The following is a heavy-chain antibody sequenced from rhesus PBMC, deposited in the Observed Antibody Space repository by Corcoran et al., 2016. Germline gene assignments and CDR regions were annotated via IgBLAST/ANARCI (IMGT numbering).Heavy chain of an antibody. CDR3: ARNIVGTLYFDY. V-gene: IGHV4-106*01. CDR2: IYGSGGGT. Sequence: QVQLQESGPGLLKPSETLSLTCAVSGGSISDVYYWSWIRQPPGKGLEWIGYIYGSGGGTNYNPSLKNRVTISIDTSKNQFSLKLSSVTAADTAVYYCARNIVGTLYFDYWGQGVLVTVSS. D-gene: IGHD5-24*01. J-gene: IGHJ4*01. CDR1: GGSISDVYY.